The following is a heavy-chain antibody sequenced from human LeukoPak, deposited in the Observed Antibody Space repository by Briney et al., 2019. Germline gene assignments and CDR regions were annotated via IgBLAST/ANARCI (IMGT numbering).Heavy chain of an antibody. V-gene: IGHV1-8*03. Sequence: ASVKVSCKASGYTFTSYDINWVRQATGQGLEWMGWMNPNSGNTGYAQKFQGRVTITADKSTSTAYMELSSLRSEDTAVYYCARDGGWRPGGKYFDYWGQGTLVTVSS. CDR2: MNPNSGNT. J-gene: IGHJ4*02. CDR3: ARDGGWRPGGKYFDY. CDR1: GYTFTSYD. D-gene: IGHD3-16*01.